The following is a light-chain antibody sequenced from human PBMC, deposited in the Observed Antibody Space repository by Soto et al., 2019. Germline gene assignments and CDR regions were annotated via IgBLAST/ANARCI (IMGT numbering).Light chain of an antibody. CDR1: SSDVGGYNY. Sequence: QSALTRPASVSGSPGQSITISCTGTSSDVGGYNYVCWYQQHPGKAPKLVIYEVDYRPSGVSNRFSGSKSGNTASLTISGLQAEDEVDYYCSSVSSSICGLFGGGTKVTVL. J-gene: IGLJ2*01. CDR2: EVD. V-gene: IGLV2-14*01. CDR3: SSVSSSICGL.